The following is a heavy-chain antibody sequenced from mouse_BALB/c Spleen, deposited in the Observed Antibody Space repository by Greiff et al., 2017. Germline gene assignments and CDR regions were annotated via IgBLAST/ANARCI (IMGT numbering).Heavy chain of an antibody. Sequence: EVHLVESGGGLVKPGGSLKLSCAASGFTFSSFGMHWVRQAPEKGLEWVAYISSGSSTIYYADTVKGRFTISRDNPKNTLFLQMTSLRSEDTAMYYCAREGGKKDRNWFAYWGQGTLVTVSA. V-gene: IGHV5-17*02. CDR2: ISSGSSTI. J-gene: IGHJ3*01. CDR3: AREGGKKDRNWFAY. D-gene: IGHD2-1*01. CDR1: GFTFSSFG.